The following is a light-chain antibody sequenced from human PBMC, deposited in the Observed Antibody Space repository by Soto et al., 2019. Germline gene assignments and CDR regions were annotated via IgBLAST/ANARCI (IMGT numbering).Light chain of an antibody. CDR1: SSDVGGYNY. Sequence: QSVLTQPPSASGSPGQSVTISCTGTSSDVGGYNYVSWYQQHPGKVPKLMIYEVSKRPSGVPDRFSGSKSGNTASLTVSGLQAEDEDDYYCSSYAGSNNLVFGGGTKLTVL. V-gene: IGLV2-8*01. CDR3: SSYAGSNNLV. CDR2: EVS. J-gene: IGLJ2*01.